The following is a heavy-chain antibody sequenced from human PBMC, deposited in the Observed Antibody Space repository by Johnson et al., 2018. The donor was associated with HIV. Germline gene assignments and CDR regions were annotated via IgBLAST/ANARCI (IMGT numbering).Heavy chain of an antibody. J-gene: IGHJ3*02. CDR1: GFTFSSYG. D-gene: IGHD1-26*01. CDR2: IRYDGSNK. CDR3: AKDRVGATSPQAQNAFDI. V-gene: IGHV3-30*02. Sequence: QVQLVESGGGVVQPGGSLRLSCAASGFTFSSYGMHWVRQAPDKGLEWVAFIRYDGSNKYYADSVKGRFTISRDNSKNTLYLQMNSLRAEDTAVYYCAKDRVGATSPQAQNAFDIWGQGTMVTVSS.